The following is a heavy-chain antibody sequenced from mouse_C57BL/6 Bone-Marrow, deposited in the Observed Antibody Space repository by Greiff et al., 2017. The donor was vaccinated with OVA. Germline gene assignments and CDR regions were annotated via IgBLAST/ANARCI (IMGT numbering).Heavy chain of an antibody. J-gene: IGHJ1*03. CDR1: GYTLTSYG. Sequence: VKLMESGAELARPGAPVKLSCKASGYTLTSYGISWVKQRTGQGLEWIGEIYPRSGNTYYNEKFKGKATLTADKSSSTAYMELRSLTSEDSAVYFCALTQYFDVWGTGTTVTVSS. CDR3: ALTQYFDV. D-gene: IGHD4-1*01. CDR2: IYPRSGNT. V-gene: IGHV1-81*01.